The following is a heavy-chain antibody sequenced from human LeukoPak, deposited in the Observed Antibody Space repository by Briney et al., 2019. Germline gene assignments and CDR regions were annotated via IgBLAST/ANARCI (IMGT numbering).Heavy chain of an antibody. CDR2: ISSSSSTI. CDR1: GFTFSTYS. Sequence: GGSLRLSCAASGFTFSTYSMNWVRQAPGKGLERVSYISSSSSTIYYADSVKGRFTISRDNAKNSLYLQMNSLRAEDTAVYYCEGGDRIAAAGKGVDYWGQGTLVTVSS. V-gene: IGHV3-48*01. J-gene: IGHJ4*02. D-gene: IGHD6-13*01. CDR3: EGGDRIAAAGKGVDY.